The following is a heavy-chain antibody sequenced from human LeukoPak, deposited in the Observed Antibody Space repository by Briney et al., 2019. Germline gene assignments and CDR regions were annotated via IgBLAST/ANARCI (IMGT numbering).Heavy chain of an antibody. Sequence: ASVKVSCKVSGYTLTELSMHWVRQAPGKGLEWMGSISAGNGNTEYSQKFQGTITITRETSARTAYMELTSLRSEDTAVYYCARVGTTSEVFRRVPKYLSYLDLWGQGTLVTVSS. D-gene: IGHD1-1*01. CDR3: ARVGTTSEVFRRVPKYLSYLDL. J-gene: IGHJ4*02. CDR1: GYTLTELS. CDR2: ISAGNGNT. V-gene: IGHV1-3*01.